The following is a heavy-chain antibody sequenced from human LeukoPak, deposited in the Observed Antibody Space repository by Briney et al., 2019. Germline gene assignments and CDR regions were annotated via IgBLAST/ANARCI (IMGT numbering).Heavy chain of an antibody. J-gene: IGHJ5*01. CDR2: IWYDGTEK. CDR3: AREDLGFDS. CDR1: RFIFSGYG. V-gene: IGHV3-33*01. Sequence: QPGGSLRLSCAAPRFIFSGYGMHWVRQAPGKGLEWVAVIWYDGTEKYYGESVKGRFSISRDNSKNTLYLQMNSLRVEDTAIYFCAREDLGFDSWVQGTLVIVSS.